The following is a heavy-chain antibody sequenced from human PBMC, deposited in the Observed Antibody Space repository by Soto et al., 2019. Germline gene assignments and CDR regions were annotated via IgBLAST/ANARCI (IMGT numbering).Heavy chain of an antibody. Sequence: GESLKISCKASGYSFINYWIGWVRQMPGKGLEWMAIINPGNSETRYSPAFQGQVTISADKSITTTYLQWDSLKASDTAMYYCARDHDYGDYTLWGQGTLVTVSS. D-gene: IGHD4-17*01. CDR1: GYSFINYW. V-gene: IGHV5-51*01. CDR3: ARDHDYGDYTL. J-gene: IGHJ4*02. CDR2: INPGNSET.